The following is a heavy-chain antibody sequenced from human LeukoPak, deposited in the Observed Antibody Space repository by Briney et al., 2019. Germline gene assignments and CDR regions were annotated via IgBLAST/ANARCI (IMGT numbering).Heavy chain of an antibody. J-gene: IGHJ4*02. CDR1: GYTFSSYS. CDR3: VRLRRNSDTSGFYYYYDF. Sequence: PGGSLRLSCLASGYTFSSYSTNWVRQAPVKGLELVSSISVRSNYIYYADSVRGRFRISRDDARDSLYLQMNSLRAEDTAVYYCVRLRRNSDTSGFYYYYDFWGQGTLVTVSS. D-gene: IGHD3-22*01. CDR2: ISVRSNYI. V-gene: IGHV3-21*01.